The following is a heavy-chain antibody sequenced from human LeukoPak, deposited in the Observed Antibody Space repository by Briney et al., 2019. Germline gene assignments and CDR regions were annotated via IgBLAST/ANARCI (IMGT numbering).Heavy chain of an antibody. Sequence: GGSLRLSCAASGFTFTHAWMNWVRQAPGKGLEWVGRIKTDNAGGTTDYAAPVKGRFTISRDDSDSTLYLQMHSLKTEDTAIYYCTTIYMGATFDFWGQGALVAVSS. V-gene: IGHV3-15*01. CDR2: IKTDNAGGTT. J-gene: IGHJ4*02. D-gene: IGHD1-26*01. CDR1: GFTFTHAW. CDR3: TTIYMGATFDF.